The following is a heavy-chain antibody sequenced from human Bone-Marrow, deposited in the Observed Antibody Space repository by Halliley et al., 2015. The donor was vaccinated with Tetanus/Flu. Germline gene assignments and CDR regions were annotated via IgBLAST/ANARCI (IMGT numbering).Heavy chain of an antibody. Sequence: SLRLSCAASGVTFSGSVMHWVRQASGKGLEWVGRIRSKANNYATAYAAPVKGRLTISRDDSENTAYLQMNSLKTEDTAMYYCTSAIVAAAGTLFDYWGQGTLVTVSS. CDR2: IRSKANNYAT. V-gene: IGHV3-73*01. CDR3: TSAIVAAAGTLFDY. J-gene: IGHJ4*02. CDR1: GVTFSGSV. D-gene: IGHD6-13*01.